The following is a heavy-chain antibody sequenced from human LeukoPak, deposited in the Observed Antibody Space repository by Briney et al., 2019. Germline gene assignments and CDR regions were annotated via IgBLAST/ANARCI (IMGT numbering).Heavy chain of an antibody. J-gene: IGHJ6*02. D-gene: IGHD5-18*01. Sequence: ASVKVSCKASGGTFSSYAISWVRQAPGQGLEWMGRIIPILGIANYAQKFQGRVTITADKSTSTAYMELSSLRSEDTAVYYCARDPHRGYSYGPYGMDVWGQGTTVTVSS. V-gene: IGHV1-69*04. CDR3: ARDPHRGYSYGPYGMDV. CDR1: GGTFSSYA. CDR2: IIPILGIA.